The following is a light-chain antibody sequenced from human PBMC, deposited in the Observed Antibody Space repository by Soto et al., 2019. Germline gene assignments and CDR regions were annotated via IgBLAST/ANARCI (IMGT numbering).Light chain of an antibody. Sequence: NFMLTQPLSVSESPGKTVTISCTRSSGSIANNYVQWYQQRPGSAPTTVIFEDNRRPSGVPDRFSGSIDSSSNSASLTISGLKTEDEADYYCRSYGTSNQGVFGGGTKLTVL. CDR3: RSYGTSNQGV. CDR1: SGSIANNY. CDR2: EDN. V-gene: IGLV6-57*04. J-gene: IGLJ3*02.